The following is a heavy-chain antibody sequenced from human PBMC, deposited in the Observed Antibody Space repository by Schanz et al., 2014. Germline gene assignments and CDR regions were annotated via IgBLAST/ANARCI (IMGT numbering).Heavy chain of an antibody. CDR2: ISHNSHYT. D-gene: IGHD5-18*01. V-gene: IGHV3-11*06. CDR1: GFTFSDSY. J-gene: IGHJ4*02. CDR3: ARDGYRNGRPFDH. Sequence: QVQLVESGGGLVKPGGSLRLSCAASGFTFSDSYMSWIRQAPGKGLEWVSYISHNSHYTNYADSVKGRFTISRDTAENSVYLQMNSLRAEDTAVYYCARDGYRNGRPFDHWGQGTRVTVSA.